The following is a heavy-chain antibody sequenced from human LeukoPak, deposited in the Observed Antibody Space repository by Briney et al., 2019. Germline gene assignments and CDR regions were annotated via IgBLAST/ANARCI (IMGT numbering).Heavy chain of an antibody. CDR1: GFSFSSYW. CDR3: AKDAGEPYYDILTGYEVPDY. CDR2: ISGSGGST. J-gene: IGHJ4*02. V-gene: IGHV3-23*01. Sequence: GGSLRLSCAASGFSFSSYWMTWVRQAPGKGLEWVSAISGSGGSTYYADSVKGRFTISRDNSKNTLYLQMNSLRAEDTAVYYCAKDAGEPYYDILTGYEVPDYWGQGTLVTVSS. D-gene: IGHD3-9*01.